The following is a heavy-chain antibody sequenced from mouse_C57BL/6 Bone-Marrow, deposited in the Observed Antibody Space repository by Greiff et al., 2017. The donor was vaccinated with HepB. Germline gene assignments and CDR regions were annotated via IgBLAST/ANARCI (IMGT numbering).Heavy chain of an antibody. CDR3: ARGDITTVVGSAMDY. Sequence: EVQRVESGPGMVKPSQSLSLTCTVTGYSITSGYDWHWIRHFPGNKLEWMGYISYSGSTNYNPSLKSRISITHDTSKNHFFLKLNAVTTEDTATYYCARGDITTVVGSAMDYWGQGTSVTVSS. J-gene: IGHJ4*01. V-gene: IGHV3-1*01. CDR2: ISYSGST. CDR1: GYSITSGYD. D-gene: IGHD1-1*01.